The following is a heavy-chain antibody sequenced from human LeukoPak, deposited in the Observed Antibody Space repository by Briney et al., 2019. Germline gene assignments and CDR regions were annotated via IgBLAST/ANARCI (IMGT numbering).Heavy chain of an antibody. Sequence: PSETLSLTCTVSGGSISSYYWSWIRQPPGKGLEWIGYIYYSGSTNYNPSLKSRVTISVDTSKNQFSLKLSSVTAADTAVYYCARAQWELLSPLYYYYYMDVWGKGTTVTVSS. D-gene: IGHD1-26*01. CDR3: ARAQWELLSPLYYYYYMDV. J-gene: IGHJ6*03. CDR1: GGSISSYY. V-gene: IGHV4-59*01. CDR2: IYYSGST.